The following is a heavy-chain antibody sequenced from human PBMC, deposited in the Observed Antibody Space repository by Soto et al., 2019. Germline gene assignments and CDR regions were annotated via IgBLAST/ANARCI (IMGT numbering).Heavy chain of an antibody. CDR3: VLIAVAGDDLDH. V-gene: IGHV3-30*03. Sequence: PGGSLRLSCAASGFTFSSYGMHWVRQAPGKGLEWVAVISYDGSNKYYAHYVKGRFTISRDNSKNTLYLQMNSLRAEDTAVYYCVLIAVAGDDLDHWGQGTLVTVSS. D-gene: IGHD6-19*01. J-gene: IGHJ4*02. CDR2: ISYDGSNK. CDR1: GFTFSSYG.